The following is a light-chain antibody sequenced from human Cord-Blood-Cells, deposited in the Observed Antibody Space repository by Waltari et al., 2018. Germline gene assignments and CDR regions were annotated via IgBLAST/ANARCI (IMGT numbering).Light chain of an antibody. V-gene: IGKV2-30*01. CDR2: KVS. CDR1: QSLLYSDGNTY. J-gene: IGKJ5*01. CDR3: MQGTHWIT. Sequence: DAVMTQSPLSLPVTLGQPASISCRSSQSLLYSDGNTYLNWFQQRPGQSPRRLIQKVSNRDAGVPDRFSGSGAGTDFTLKSSRGEAEDVGVYYCMQGTHWITFGQGTRLEIK.